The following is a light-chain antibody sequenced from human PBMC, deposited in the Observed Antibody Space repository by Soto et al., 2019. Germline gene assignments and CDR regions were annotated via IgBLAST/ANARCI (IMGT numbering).Light chain of an antibody. CDR3: QQSNSIP. V-gene: IGKV1-39*01. Sequence: DIQMTQSPPSLSASVGDRVTITCRASQSISSHLNWYQQKPGKTPKLLIYAASSLQSGVPSRFSGSGSGTDFTLTISSLQPEDFATYYCQQSNSIPFGQGTKVEIK. J-gene: IGKJ1*01. CDR1: QSISSH. CDR2: AAS.